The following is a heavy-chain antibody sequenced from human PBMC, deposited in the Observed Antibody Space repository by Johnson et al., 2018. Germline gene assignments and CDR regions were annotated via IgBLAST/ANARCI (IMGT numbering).Heavy chain of an antibody. J-gene: IGHJ1*01. Sequence: QVQLVESGGGVVQPGRSLRLSCAASGFTFSSYAMHWVRQAPGKGLEWVAVISYDGSNKYYADSVKGRFTISRDNSKNTLYLQMNSLRAEDTAVYYCAKDRRSGSSNFQHWGQGTLVTVSS. CDR2: ISYDGSNK. D-gene: IGHD3-10*01. V-gene: IGHV3-30*04. CDR1: GFTFSSYA. CDR3: AKDRRSGSSNFQH.